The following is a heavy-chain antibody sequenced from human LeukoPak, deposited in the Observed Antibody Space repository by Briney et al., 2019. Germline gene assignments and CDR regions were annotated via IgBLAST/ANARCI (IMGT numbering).Heavy chain of an antibody. Sequence: GESLKISCKGSGYSFTSYWIGWVRQMPGKGLEWMGIIYPGGSDTRYSPSFQGQVTISADKSISTAYLQWSSLKASDTAMYYCARTHYDFWSGYYRGFDYWGQGTLVTVSS. CDR2: IYPGGSDT. D-gene: IGHD3-3*01. CDR3: ARTHYDFWSGYYRGFDY. J-gene: IGHJ4*02. V-gene: IGHV5-51*01. CDR1: GYSFTSYW.